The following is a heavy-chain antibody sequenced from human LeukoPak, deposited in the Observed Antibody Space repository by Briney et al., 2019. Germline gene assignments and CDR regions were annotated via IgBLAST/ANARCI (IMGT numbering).Heavy chain of an antibody. CDR2: MNPNSGNT. V-gene: IGHV1-8*03. CDR1: GYTFTSYD. D-gene: IGHD2-2*01. CDR3: ARAIPPPHCTTITCFKPFDY. Sequence: GASVKVSCKASGYTFTSYDINWVRQATGQGLEWMGWMNPNSGNTGYAQKFQGRVTFTRNTSISTAYMDLSSLRSEDTAVYYCARAIPPPHCTTITCFKPFDYWGQGTLVTVSS. J-gene: IGHJ4*02.